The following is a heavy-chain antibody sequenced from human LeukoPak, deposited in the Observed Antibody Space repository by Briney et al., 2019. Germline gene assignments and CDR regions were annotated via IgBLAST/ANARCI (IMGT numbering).Heavy chain of an antibody. D-gene: IGHD3-16*01. Sequence: PSETLSLTCTVSSGSIRRLYWNWIRQAPGKGLEWIGNIYYSGSTNYKPSLKSRVTISADTSNNLFSLLLTSVTAADTAVYYCARGVGEATQLDYWGQGTLVTVSS. CDR1: SGSIRRLY. J-gene: IGHJ4*02. V-gene: IGHV4-59*11. CDR2: IYYSGST. CDR3: ARGVGEATQLDY.